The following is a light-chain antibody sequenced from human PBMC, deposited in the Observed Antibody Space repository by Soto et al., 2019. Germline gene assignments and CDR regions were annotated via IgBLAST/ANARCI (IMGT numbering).Light chain of an antibody. CDR2: EAP. J-gene: IGKJ1*01. V-gene: IGKV1-5*03. Sequence: GDRVTITCPASQGISDSLAWYLKKPGKAMKLLIYEAPNLKSEVPSRFSGSGSGTEYTLSISSLQPDDSASYYCQQYNGYWTFGQGTRVDTK. CDR1: QGISDS. CDR3: QQYNGYWT.